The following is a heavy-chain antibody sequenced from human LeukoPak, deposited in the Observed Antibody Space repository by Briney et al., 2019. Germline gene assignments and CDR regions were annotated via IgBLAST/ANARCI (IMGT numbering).Heavy chain of an antibody. CDR3: ARDGVAGSDY. CDR2: IYYSGST. J-gene: IGHJ4*02. Sequence: SETLSLTCTVSGGSISSSSYYWGWIRQPPGTGLEWIGSIYYSGSTNYNPSLKSRVTISVDTSKNQFSLKLSSVTAADTAVYYCARDGVAGSDYWGQGTLVTVSS. V-gene: IGHV4-39*07. CDR1: GGSISSSSYY. D-gene: IGHD6-19*01.